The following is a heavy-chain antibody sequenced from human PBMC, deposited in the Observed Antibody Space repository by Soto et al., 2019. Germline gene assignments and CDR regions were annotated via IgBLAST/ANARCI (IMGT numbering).Heavy chain of an antibody. CDR3: ARDDGGYSYGRRHYLFDS. CDR2: ISKNADTT. Sequence: PCGCPTLSCASSRLTLTIYAITWVRKTTGKGLEWVSAISKNADTTYYADSVKGRFTISRDNAKNSLYLQMNSLRAEDTAVYYCARDDGGYSYGRRHYLFDSWGQGTLVTVSS. D-gene: IGHD5-18*01. V-gene: IGHV3-23*01. CDR1: RLTLTIYA. J-gene: IGHJ4*02.